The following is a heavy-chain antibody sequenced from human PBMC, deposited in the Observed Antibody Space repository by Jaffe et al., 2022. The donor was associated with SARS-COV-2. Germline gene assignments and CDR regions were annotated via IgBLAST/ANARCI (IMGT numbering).Heavy chain of an antibody. V-gene: IGHV3-7*03. Sequence: VQVVESGGDLVQPGGSLRLSCVVSGFTFNLYWMTWVRQAPGKGLEWVANINQDGSAKNHADSVKGRFTISRDNTKNSLFLQMSSLRDDDTAVYYCARWNFCMDVWGQGTTVTVSS. CDR3: ARWNFCMDV. CDR1: GFTFNLYW. CDR2: INQDGSAK. J-gene: IGHJ6*02. D-gene: IGHD1-1*01.